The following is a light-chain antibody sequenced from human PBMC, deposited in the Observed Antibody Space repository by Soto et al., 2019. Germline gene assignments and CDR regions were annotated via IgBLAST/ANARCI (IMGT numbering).Light chain of an antibody. CDR3: QQYNSYWT. J-gene: IGKJ1*01. CDR2: KAS. CDR1: QSISSW. V-gene: IGKV1-5*03. Sequence: DIQMTQSPSTLSASVGDRVTITCRASQSISSWLAWYQQEPGKAPNLLIYKASSLEGGVPSRFSGSGSGTEFTLTISSLQPDDFATYYCQQYNSYWTFGQGTKVDIK.